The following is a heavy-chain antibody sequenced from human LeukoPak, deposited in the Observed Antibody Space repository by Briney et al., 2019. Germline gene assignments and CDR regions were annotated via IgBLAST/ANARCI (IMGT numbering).Heavy chain of an antibody. CDR1: GFTFSSYA. CDR2: ISGSGGST. CDR3: AKRDCSSTSCSPFGMDV. Sequence: PGGSLRLSCAASGFTFSSYAMSWVRQAPGKGLEWVSAISGSGGSTYYADSVKGRFTISRDNSKNTLYLQMNSLRAEDTAVYYCAKRDCSSTSCSPFGMDVWGQGTTVTVSS. D-gene: IGHD2-2*01. J-gene: IGHJ6*02. V-gene: IGHV3-23*01.